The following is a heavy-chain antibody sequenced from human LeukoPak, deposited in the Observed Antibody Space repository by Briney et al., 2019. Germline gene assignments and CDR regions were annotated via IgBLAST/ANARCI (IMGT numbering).Heavy chain of an antibody. Sequence: SETLSLTCTVSGYSISSGYYWGWIRQSPGKGLEWIGSIDKSGTIYYNPSLKSRVTVSVDTSKNQFSLKLSSVTAADTAVYYCARDSRGSSSAWMDVWGKGTTVTVSS. CDR2: IDKSGTI. J-gene: IGHJ6*04. D-gene: IGHD6-13*01. V-gene: IGHV4-38-2*02. CDR3: ARDSRGSSSAWMDV. CDR1: GYSISSGYY.